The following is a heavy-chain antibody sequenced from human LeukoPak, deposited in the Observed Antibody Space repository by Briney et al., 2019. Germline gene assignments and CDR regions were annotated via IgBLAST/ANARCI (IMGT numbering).Heavy chain of an antibody. CDR2: INHSGST. V-gene: IGHV4-34*01. CDR3: VHFRSGYSN. J-gene: IGHJ4*02. Sequence: TSETLSLTCAVYGGSLIGYYWTWLRQPPGKELEWIGEINHSGSTNYNPSLKSRVTISVDTSKNQFSLKLSSVTAADTAVYYCVHFRSGYSNLGQGTLVTVSS. CDR1: GGSLIGYY. D-gene: IGHD3-3*01.